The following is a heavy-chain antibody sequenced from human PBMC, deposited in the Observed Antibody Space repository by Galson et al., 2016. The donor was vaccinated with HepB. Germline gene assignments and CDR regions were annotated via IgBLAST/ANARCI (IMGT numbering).Heavy chain of an antibody. CDR1: SYTFSSNG. J-gene: IGHJ6*02. D-gene: IGHD1-26*01. V-gene: IGHV1-18*01. CDR2: ISAFNGNT. Sequence: SVKVSCKASSYTFSSNGINWVRQAPGQGLEWMGWISAFNGNTNYAQKLQGRVTMTTDTSTSPAYMELRSLRSDDTAVDYCARDGGIMGARGMDVWGQGTTVTVSS. CDR3: ARDGGIMGARGMDV.